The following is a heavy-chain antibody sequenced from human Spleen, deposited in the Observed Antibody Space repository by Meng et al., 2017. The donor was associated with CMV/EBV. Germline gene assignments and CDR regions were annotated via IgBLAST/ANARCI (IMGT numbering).Heavy chain of an antibody. D-gene: IGHD2-21*01. CDR3: AAQKILGDLCGY. CDR1: GYSFNSYS. J-gene: IGHJ4*02. CDR2: INSGGENT. V-gene: IGHV3-23*01. Sequence: GESLKISCADSGYSFNSYSMSWVRQVPGKGLEWVSSINSGGENTHYADSVKGRFTISRDNSKNTLYLQLNNLRADDTAIYYCAAQKILGDLCGYWGQGTLVTVPQ.